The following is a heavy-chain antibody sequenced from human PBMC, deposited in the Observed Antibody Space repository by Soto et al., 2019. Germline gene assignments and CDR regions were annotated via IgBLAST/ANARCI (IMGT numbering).Heavy chain of an antibody. J-gene: IGHJ4*02. D-gene: IGHD5-18*01. CDR2: IFSSGGN. CDR1: GGSINTFY. Sequence: PSETLSLTCPVSGGSINTFYWSWVRQPAGKGLEWIGCIFSSGGNSFNPSLKSRVALSVDTSSQHFSLNLTSVTAAALAVYYCGREGFYSADNVAHGIQLWAFDFWGQGALVTVSS. CDR3: GREGFYSADNVAHGIQLWAFDF. V-gene: IGHV4-4*07.